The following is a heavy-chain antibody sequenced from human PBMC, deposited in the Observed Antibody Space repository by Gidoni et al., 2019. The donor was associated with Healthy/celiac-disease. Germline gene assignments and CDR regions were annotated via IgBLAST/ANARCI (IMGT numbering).Heavy chain of an antibody. CDR3: ARDGCSGGSCYSYYYYGMDV. Sequence: EVQLVESGGGLVQPGGSLRLSCAASGFTFSSSSMNWVRQAPGKGLEWVSYISSSSSTIYYADSVKGRFTISRDNAKNSLYLQMNSLRDEDTAVYYCARDGCSGGSCYSYYYYGMDVWGQGTTVTVSS. D-gene: IGHD2-15*01. J-gene: IGHJ6*02. V-gene: IGHV3-48*02. CDR1: GFTFSSSS. CDR2: ISSSSSTI.